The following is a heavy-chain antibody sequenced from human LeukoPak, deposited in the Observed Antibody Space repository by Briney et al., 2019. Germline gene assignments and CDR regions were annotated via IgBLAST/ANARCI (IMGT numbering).Heavy chain of an antibody. D-gene: IGHD3-22*01. Sequence: PSETLSLTCTVSGGSISSSSYYWGWISQPPGKGLESIGSIYYSGSTYYNPSLKSRVTIAVDTSKNQFSLKLSSVTAADTAVYYCATSSPYYYDSSGYPAPFDYWGQGTLVTVSS. CDR1: GGSISSSSYY. V-gene: IGHV4-39*01. CDR2: IYYSGST. J-gene: IGHJ4*02. CDR3: ATSSPYYYDSSGYPAPFDY.